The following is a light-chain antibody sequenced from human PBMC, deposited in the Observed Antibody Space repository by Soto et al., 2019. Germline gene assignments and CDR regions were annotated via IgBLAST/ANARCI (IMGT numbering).Light chain of an antibody. CDR2: DAS. Sequence: EIVMTQSPATLSLSPGERATLSCRASQSVGKYLVWYQQKPGQAPRLLIYDASTRATGVPARFSGSGSGTEFILTISGLEPEDSGIYHCHQHGGSPEKFGQGTNV. CDR1: QSVGKY. J-gene: IGKJ1*01. V-gene: IGKV3-11*01. CDR3: HQHGGSPEK.